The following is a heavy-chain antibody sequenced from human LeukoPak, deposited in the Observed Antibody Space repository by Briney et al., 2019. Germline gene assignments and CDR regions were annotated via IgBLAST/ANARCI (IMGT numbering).Heavy chain of an antibody. CDR1: GGSINRYY. CDR2: IYSTGST. CDR3: AREYCSSTSCFHYNYYYYMDV. D-gene: IGHD2-2*01. J-gene: IGHJ6*03. Sequence: SETLSLTCTVSGGSINRYYWSWIRQPAGKGLEWIGRIYSTGSTNYNPSLKSRVTMSVDTSKTHFSLKLNSVTAADTAVYYCAREYCSSTSCFHYNYYYYMDVWGKGTTVTVSS. V-gene: IGHV4-4*07.